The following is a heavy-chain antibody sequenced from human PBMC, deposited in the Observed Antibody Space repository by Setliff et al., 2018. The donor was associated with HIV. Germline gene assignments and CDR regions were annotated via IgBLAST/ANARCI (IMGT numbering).Heavy chain of an antibody. D-gene: IGHD6-13*01. V-gene: IGHV4-59*01. CDR3: ARAGYNSRPYYFDY. J-gene: IGHJ4*02. CDR1: GGSFSDYF. CDR2: ISYSGST. Sequence: SETLSLTCAVYGGSFSDYFWSWIRQSPGKGLEWIGYISYSGSTNYNPSLKSRVTVSIDTSKNQFSLKLNSVTAADTAVYYCARAGYNSRPYYFDYWVQGTLVTVSS.